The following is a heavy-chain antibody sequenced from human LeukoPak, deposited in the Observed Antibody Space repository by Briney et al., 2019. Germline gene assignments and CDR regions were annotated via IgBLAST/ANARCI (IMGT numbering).Heavy chain of an antibody. CDR1: GDSISNGVKY. Sequence: SETLYLTCTVSGDSISNGVKYWSWIRQHPGRGLEWIGYIYHSGRSYYNPSLKSRITMSVDTSKNQFSLNLSSVTAADTAVYYCARDQVECTGGTCQSRVGFDFWGQGTLVTVSS. CDR2: IYHSGRS. D-gene: IGHD2-8*02. CDR3: ARDQVECTGGTCQSRVGFDF. J-gene: IGHJ4*02. V-gene: IGHV4-31*03.